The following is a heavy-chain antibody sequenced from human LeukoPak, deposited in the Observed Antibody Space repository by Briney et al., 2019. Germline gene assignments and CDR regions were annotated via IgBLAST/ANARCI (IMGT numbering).Heavy chain of an antibody. V-gene: IGHV4-59*01. CDR3: ARVNYDFWSGLLDY. CDR1: GGSISSYY. CDR2: IYYSGST. Sequence: SETLSLTCTVSGGSISSYYWSWIRQPPGKGLEWIGYIYYSGSTNYNPSLKSRVTISVDTSKNQFSLKLSSVTAADTAVYYCARVNYDFWSGLLDYWGQGTLVTVSS. D-gene: IGHD3-3*01. J-gene: IGHJ4*02.